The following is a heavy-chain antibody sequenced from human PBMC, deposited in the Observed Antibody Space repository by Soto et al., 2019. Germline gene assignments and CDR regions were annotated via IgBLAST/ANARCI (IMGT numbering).Heavy chain of an antibody. CDR2: ISDSGGST. CDR1: GFTFSNYA. J-gene: IGHJ5*02. CDR3: HIYCGTTTCRGLDP. Sequence: WGSMRLSCAASGFTFSNYAMNWVRQAPGKGLEWVSSISDSGGSTYFADSVKGRFTISRDNSKTTLFLQMNSLRADDTAEDHCHIYCGTTTCRGLDPWGQGHLVTASS. D-gene: IGHD2-2*01. V-gene: IGHV3-23*01.